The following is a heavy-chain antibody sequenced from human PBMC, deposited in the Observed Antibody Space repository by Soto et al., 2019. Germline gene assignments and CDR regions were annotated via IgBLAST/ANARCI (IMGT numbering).Heavy chain of an antibody. J-gene: IGHJ4*02. D-gene: IGHD4-4*01. CDR1: GYTFTNHG. V-gene: IGHV1-18*04. Sequence: ASVKVSCRTSGYTFTNHGVNWVRQAPGQGLEWMGWISAYNGDTDYAQKFQDRVTMTIDTSTNTVFMELRSLRSDDTAVYYCARDLDYSTSICAYWGQGTPVTVSS. CDR3: ARDLDYSTSICAY. CDR2: ISAYNGDT.